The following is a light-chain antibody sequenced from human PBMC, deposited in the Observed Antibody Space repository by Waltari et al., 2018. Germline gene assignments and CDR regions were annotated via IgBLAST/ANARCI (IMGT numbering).Light chain of an antibody. Sequence: EIVLTQSPGTLSLSPGERATLSCRASQTISQSVSRTYLAWYQQKPAQAPRLLIHGASSRATGLPDRFSGSGSGTDFTLTISRLEPEDFAVYYCQQYGSIPYTFGQGTKLEIK. V-gene: IGKV3-20*01. CDR2: GAS. CDR1: QTISQSVSRTY. J-gene: IGKJ2*01. CDR3: QQYGSIPYT.